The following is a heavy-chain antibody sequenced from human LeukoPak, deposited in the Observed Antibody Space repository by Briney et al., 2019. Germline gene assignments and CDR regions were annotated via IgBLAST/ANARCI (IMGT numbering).Heavy chain of an antibody. CDR3: ARTPYDFWSGYLLYYVDV. Sequence: SETLSLTCTVSGGSISSGSCYWSWIRQPAGKGLEWIGRIYTSGSTNYNPSLKSRVTISVDTSKNQFSLKLSSVTAADTAVYYCARTPYDFWSGYLLYYVDVWGKGTTVTVSS. D-gene: IGHD3-3*01. CDR1: GGSISSGSCY. V-gene: IGHV4-61*02. CDR2: IYTSGST. J-gene: IGHJ6*03.